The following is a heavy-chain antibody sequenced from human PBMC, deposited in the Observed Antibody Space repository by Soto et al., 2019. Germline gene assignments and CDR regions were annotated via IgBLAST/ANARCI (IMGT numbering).Heavy chain of an antibody. V-gene: IGHV1-18*01. CDR1: GYTFTSYG. CDR2: ISAYNGNT. J-gene: IGHJ6*03. Sequence: GASVKVSCKASGYTFTSYGISWVRQAPGQGLEWMGWISAYNGNTNYAQKLQGRVTMTTDTSTSTAYMELRSLRSDDTAVYYCARNRGSSTRRHYYYYYMDVWGKGTTVTVSS. D-gene: IGHD2-2*01. CDR3: ARNRGSSTRRHYYYYYMDV.